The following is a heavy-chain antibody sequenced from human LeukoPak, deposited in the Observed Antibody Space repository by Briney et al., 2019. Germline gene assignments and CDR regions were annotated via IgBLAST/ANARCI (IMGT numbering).Heavy chain of an antibody. Sequence: ASVKVSCKAFGYTYTSNYMHWVRQAPGQGPEWMGVISPSGGSTTYAQKFPGRVTLTRDMSTSTDYLELSSLRSEDTAVYYCARSGFWSGYYSQSNYYYYYYMDVWGKGTTVTVSS. D-gene: IGHD3-3*01. CDR3: ARSGFWSGYYSQSNYYYYYYMDV. CDR2: ISPSGGST. V-gene: IGHV1-46*01. J-gene: IGHJ6*03. CDR1: GYTYTSNY.